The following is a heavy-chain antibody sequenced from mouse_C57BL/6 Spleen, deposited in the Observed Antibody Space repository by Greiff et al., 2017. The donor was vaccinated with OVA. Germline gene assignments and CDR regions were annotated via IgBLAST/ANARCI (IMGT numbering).Heavy chain of an antibody. J-gene: IGHJ2*01. D-gene: IGHD4-1*01. CDR1: GYTFTDYE. CDR2: IDPETGGT. V-gene: IGHV1-15*01. Sequence: LVESGAELVRPGASVTLSCKASGYTFTDYEMHWVKQTPVHGLEWIGAIDPETGGTAYNQKFKGKAILTADKSSSTAYMELRSLTSEDSAVYYCTLNWDYFDYWGQGTTLTVSS. CDR3: TLNWDYFDY.